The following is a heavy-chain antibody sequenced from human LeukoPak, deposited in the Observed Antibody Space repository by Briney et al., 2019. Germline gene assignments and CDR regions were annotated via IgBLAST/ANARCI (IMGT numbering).Heavy chain of an antibody. Sequence: GGSLRLSCSASGFTFSSYAMHWVRQAPGKGLEYVSAISSNGGSTYYADSVEGRFTISRDNSKNTLYLQMSSLRAEDTAVYYCVKITSVTGGDCWGQGTRLTVSS. CDR2: ISSNGGST. D-gene: IGHD1-1*01. CDR3: VKITSVTGGDC. J-gene: IGHJ4*02. V-gene: IGHV3-64D*06. CDR1: GFTFSSYA.